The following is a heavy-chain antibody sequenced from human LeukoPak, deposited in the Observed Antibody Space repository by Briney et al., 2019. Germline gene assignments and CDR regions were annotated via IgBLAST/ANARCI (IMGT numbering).Heavy chain of an antibody. J-gene: IGHJ4*02. D-gene: IGHD3-9*01. CDR3: TRDTYDILTGYYFGRDY. CDR1: GFTFGDYA. Sequence: GGSLRLSCTASGFTFGDYAMSWFRQAPGKGLEWVGFIRSKAYGGTTEYAASVKGRFTISRDDSKSIAYLQMNSLKTEDTAVYYCTRDTYDILTGYYFGRDYWGQGTLVTVSS. CDR2: IRSKAYGGTT. V-gene: IGHV3-49*03.